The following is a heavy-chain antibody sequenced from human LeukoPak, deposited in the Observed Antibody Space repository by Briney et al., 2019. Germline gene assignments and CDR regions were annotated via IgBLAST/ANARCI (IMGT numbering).Heavy chain of an antibody. CDR1: GVSISSYY. Sequence: SETLSLTCTVSGVSISSYYWSWIRQPPGKGLEWVGYIYYSGSTNYNPSLKSRVTISVDTSKNQFSLKLSSVTAADTAVYYCARGTLDIYYYYGMDVWGQGTTVTVSS. J-gene: IGHJ6*02. CDR3: ARGTLDIYYYYGMDV. D-gene: IGHD1-1*01. CDR2: IYYSGST. V-gene: IGHV4-59*01.